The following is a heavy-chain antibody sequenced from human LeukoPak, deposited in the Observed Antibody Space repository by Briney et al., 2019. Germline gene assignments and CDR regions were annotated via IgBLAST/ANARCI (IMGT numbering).Heavy chain of an antibody. Sequence: EASVKVSCKASGYTFTSYYMHWVRQAPGQGLEWMGIINPSGGSTSYAQKFQGRVTMTRDTSTSTVYVELSSLRSEDTAVYYCARVQVVDTAMVTSDYWGQGTLVTVSS. J-gene: IGHJ4*02. D-gene: IGHD5-18*01. CDR2: INPSGGST. V-gene: IGHV1-46*01. CDR3: ARVQVVDTAMVTSDY. CDR1: GYTFTSYY.